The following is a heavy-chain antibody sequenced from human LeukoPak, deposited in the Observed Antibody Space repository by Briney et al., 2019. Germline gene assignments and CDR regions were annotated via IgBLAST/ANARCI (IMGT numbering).Heavy chain of an antibody. J-gene: IGHJ4*02. D-gene: IGHD3-22*01. CDR1: GFTFSSYW. CDR2: IKQDGSEK. V-gene: IGHV3-7*03. CDR3: ARYYHSSGYLYYFDY. Sequence: GGSLRLSCAASGFTFSSYWMSWVRQAPGKGLEWVANIKQDGSEKYYVDSVKGRFTISRDNAKNSLYLQMNSLRAEDTAVYYCARYYHSSGYLYYFDYWGQGALVTVSS.